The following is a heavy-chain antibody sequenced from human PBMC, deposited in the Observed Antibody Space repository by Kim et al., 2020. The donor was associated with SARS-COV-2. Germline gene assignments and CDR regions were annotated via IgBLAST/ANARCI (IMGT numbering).Heavy chain of an antibody. V-gene: IGHV3-48*03. Sequence: VKGRFTIARDNAKSSLSLQMISLRDEDTAVYYCARSLYCSSTSCFYGMDVWGQGTTVTVSS. J-gene: IGHJ6*02. D-gene: IGHD2-2*01. CDR3: ARSLYCSSTSCFYGMDV.